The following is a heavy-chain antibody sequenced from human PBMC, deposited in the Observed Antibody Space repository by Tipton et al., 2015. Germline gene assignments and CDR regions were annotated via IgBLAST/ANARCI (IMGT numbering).Heavy chain of an antibody. CDR3: AKGVYYYDSSGYPPYYGMDV. CDR2: ISAYNGNT. D-gene: IGHD3-22*01. Sequence: QLVQSGAEVKKPGSSVKVSCKASGGTFSSYAISWVRQAPGQGLEWMGWISAYNGNTNYAQKLQGRVTMTTDTSTSTAYMELRSLRSDDTAMYYCAKGVYYYDSSGYPPYYGMDVWGQGTTVTVSS. J-gene: IGHJ6*02. CDR1: GGTFSSYA. V-gene: IGHV1-18*01.